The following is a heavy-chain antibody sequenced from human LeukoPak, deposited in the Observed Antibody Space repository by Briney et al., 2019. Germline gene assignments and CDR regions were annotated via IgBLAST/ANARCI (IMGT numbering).Heavy chain of an antibody. CDR2: IIPIFGTA. D-gene: IGHD3-22*01. Sequence: EASVKVSCKASGYTFTSYDINWVRQATGQGLEWMGGIIPIFGTANYAQKFQGRVTITADESTSTAYMELSSLRSEDTAVYYCARDRGYYDSSGYYIFDYWGQGTLVTVSS. CDR3: ARDRGYYDSSGYYIFDY. CDR1: GYTFTSYD. J-gene: IGHJ4*02. V-gene: IGHV1-69*13.